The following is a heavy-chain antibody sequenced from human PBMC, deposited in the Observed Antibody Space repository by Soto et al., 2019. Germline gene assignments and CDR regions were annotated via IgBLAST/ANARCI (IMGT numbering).Heavy chain of an antibody. CDR3: ARANVVAATYDAFDI. Sequence: APVKVACKASGYTFTSYGVSWVRQAPGQGLEWMGWISAYNGNTNYSQKHQGRVRMTTDTSRSKDNMELRSLRSDDTAVDYCARANVVAATYDAFDIWGQGTMVTV. D-gene: IGHD2-15*01. V-gene: IGHV1-18*04. CDR2: ISAYNGNT. CDR1: GYTFTSYG. J-gene: IGHJ3*02.